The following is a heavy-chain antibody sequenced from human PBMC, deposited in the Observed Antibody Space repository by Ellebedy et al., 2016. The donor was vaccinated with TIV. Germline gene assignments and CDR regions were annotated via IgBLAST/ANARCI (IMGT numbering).Heavy chain of an antibody. V-gene: IGHV1-2*02. CDR1: GYTFTNYY. D-gene: IGHD5-12*01. CDR3: ARGFSGYEEFDY. Sequence: ASVKVSXXTSGYTFTNYYIHWVRQAPGQGLEWMSWINPNSDTTDSSQKFKDRVTLTRDTSISTAYMELRSLTSDDTAVYYCARGFSGYEEFDYWGQGTLVTVSS. J-gene: IGHJ4*02. CDR2: INPNSDTT.